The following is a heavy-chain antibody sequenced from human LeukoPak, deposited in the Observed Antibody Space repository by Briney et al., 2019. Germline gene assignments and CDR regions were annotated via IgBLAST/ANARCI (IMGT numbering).Heavy chain of an antibody. D-gene: IGHD3-10*01. Sequence: ASVKVSCKVSGYTLTELSMHWVRQAPGKGLEWMGGFDPEDGETIYAQKFQGRVTMTRDTSISTAYMELSRLRSDDTAVYYCARGSPYGSGSYYVVRRAFDIWGQGTMVTVSS. J-gene: IGHJ3*02. CDR3: ARGSPYGSGSYYVVRRAFDI. V-gene: IGHV1-24*01. CDR2: FDPEDGET. CDR1: GYTLTELS.